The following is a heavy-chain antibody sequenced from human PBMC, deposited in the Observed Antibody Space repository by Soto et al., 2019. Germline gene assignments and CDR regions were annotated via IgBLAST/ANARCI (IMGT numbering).Heavy chain of an antibody. CDR2: IRPDNGDT. J-gene: IGHJ5*02. Sequence: QLQLVQSGAEVERPGASVRVSCKAYGYAFSKYGISWIRQAPGQGLEWMGWIRPDNGDTNYAQKFQCRVNMTTDTSSNTAHMEQRSLRSDDTAVYYCATSYDSGFDPWGQGTLVSVSS. CDR3: ATSYDSGFDP. CDR1: GYAFSKYG. V-gene: IGHV1-18*04. D-gene: IGHD5-12*01.